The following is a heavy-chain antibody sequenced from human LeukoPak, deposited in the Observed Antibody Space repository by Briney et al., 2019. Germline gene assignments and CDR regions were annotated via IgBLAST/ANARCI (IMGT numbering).Heavy chain of an antibody. CDR2: IIPIFGTA. J-gene: IGHJ4*02. Sequence: SVKVSCKASGGTFSSYAISLVRQAPGQGLEWMGGIIPIFGTANYAQKFQGRVTITSDESTSTAYMELSSLRSEDTAVYYCASFGNWNYVDYWGQGTLVTVSS. CDR3: ASFGNWNYVDY. CDR1: GGTFSSYA. D-gene: IGHD1-20*01. V-gene: IGHV1-69*13.